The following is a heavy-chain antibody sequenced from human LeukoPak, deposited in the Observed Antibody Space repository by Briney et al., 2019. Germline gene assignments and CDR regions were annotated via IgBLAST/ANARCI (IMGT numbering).Heavy chain of an antibody. Sequence: SETLSLTCSVSGYSITNGYYWGWIRQPPGKGLQWIAIIYYSGSTYYNPSLKSRLTISVDTSNNQFFLELSSVAAADTAVYYCARRGRIAAAGTGAFDIWGQGTMVTVSS. J-gene: IGHJ3*02. CDR2: IYYSGST. CDR1: GYSITNGYY. CDR3: ARRGRIAAAGTGAFDI. V-gene: IGHV4-38-2*02. D-gene: IGHD6-13*01.